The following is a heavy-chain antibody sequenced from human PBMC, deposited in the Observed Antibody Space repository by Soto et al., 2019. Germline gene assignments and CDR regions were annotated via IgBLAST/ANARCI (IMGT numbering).Heavy chain of an antibody. CDR2: MDPNRGHS. D-gene: IGHD3-3*01. V-gene: IGHV1-8*01. J-gene: IGHJ4*02. CDR1: GYNISSYD. CDR3: AKDLGAYDFWSGYYPPDY. Sequence: GASVKVSCKASGYNISSYDIIWVRQAAGQGLEWMGWMDPNRGHSDSVQNFRGRVTMTTNISASTAYMELSGLRSDDTGVYYCAKDLGAYDFWSGYYPPDYWGQGTLVTVSS.